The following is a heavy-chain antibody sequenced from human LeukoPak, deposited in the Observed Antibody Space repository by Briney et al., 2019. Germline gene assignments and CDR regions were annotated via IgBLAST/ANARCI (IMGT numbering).Heavy chain of an antibody. Sequence: GGSLRLSCAASGFTFNSYAMSWVRQAPGKGLEWVSGISGSGGSTYYADSVKGRFTISRDNSKNTLYLQMNSLRAEDTAVYYCAKTHDFWSGYADYWGQGTLVTVSS. CDR3: AKTHDFWSGYADY. CDR1: GFTFNSYA. CDR2: ISGSGGST. V-gene: IGHV3-23*01. D-gene: IGHD3-3*01. J-gene: IGHJ4*02.